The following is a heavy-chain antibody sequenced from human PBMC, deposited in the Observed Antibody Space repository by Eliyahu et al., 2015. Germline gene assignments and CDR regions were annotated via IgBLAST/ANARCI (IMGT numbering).Heavy chain of an antibody. D-gene: IGHD3-10*01. Sequence: SAISGNGDRTYYADSVKGRSTIFRDNSKSTLFLQLGSLRVDDTAIYYCAREGTNGSLDYWGQGTLVTVSS. CDR2: ISGNGDRT. CDR3: AREGTNGSLDY. V-gene: IGHV3-64*02. J-gene: IGHJ4*02.